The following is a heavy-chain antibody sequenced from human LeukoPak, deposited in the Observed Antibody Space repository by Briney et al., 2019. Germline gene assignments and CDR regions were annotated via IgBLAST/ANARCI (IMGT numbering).Heavy chain of an antibody. D-gene: IGHD2-2*01. CDR2: IYTSGST. CDR3: VVWGTYKLVVPAAIDDAFDI. Sequence: SETLSLTCTVSGGSISSGSYYWSWIRQPAGKGLEWIGRIYTSGSTNYNPSLRSRVTISVDTSKNQFSLRLSSVTAADTAVYYCVVWGTYKLVVPAAIDDAFDIWGQGTMVTVSS. CDR1: GGSISSGSYY. J-gene: IGHJ3*02. V-gene: IGHV4-61*02.